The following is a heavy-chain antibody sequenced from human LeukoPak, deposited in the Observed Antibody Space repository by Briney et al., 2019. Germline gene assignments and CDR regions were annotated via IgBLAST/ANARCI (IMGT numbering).Heavy chain of an antibody. V-gene: IGHV1-69*13. CDR1: GGTFSSYA. CDR3: ASPDPTQMATIHDAFDI. Sequence: SAKVSCKASGGTFSSYAISRVRQAPGQGLEWMGGVIPIFGTANYAQKFQGRVTITADESTGTAYMELSSLRSEDTAVYYCASPDPTQMATIHDAFDIWGQGTMVTVSS. CDR2: VIPIFGTA. J-gene: IGHJ3*02. D-gene: IGHD5-24*01.